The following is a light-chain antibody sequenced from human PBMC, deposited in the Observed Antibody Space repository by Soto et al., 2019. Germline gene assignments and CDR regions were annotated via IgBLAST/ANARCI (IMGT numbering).Light chain of an antibody. J-gene: IGKJ1*01. CDR2: AAS. V-gene: IGKV1-6*01. CDR1: QGIRND. Sequence: AIQMTQSPSSLSASLGDRVTITCLASQGIRNDLGWYQQKPGKAPKLLIYAASSLQSGVPSRFSGSGSGTDFSLTISSLQPEDFATYYCLQDHNYPLTFGQGTKVDIK. CDR3: LQDHNYPLT.